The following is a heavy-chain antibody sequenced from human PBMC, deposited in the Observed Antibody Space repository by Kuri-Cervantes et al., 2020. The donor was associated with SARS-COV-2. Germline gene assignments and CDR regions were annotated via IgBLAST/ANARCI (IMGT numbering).Heavy chain of an antibody. Sequence: GESLKISCAASGFTFSSYGMHWVRQAPGKGLEWVAFIRYDGSKKYYADSVKGRFTISRDNSKNTLYLQMNSLRAEDTAVYYCAKDFWSGYYYFDYWGQGTLVTVSS. CDR1: GFTFSSYG. CDR2: IRYDGSKK. J-gene: IGHJ4*02. D-gene: IGHD3-3*01. CDR3: AKDFWSGYYYFDY. V-gene: IGHV3-30*02.